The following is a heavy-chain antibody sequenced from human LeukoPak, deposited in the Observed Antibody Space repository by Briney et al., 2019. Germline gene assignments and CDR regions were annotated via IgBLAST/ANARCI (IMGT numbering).Heavy chain of an antibody. Sequence: PSETLYLTCAVSGYSISSGYWWSWVRQPPGKGLEWIGEILHTGSTNYNPSLKSRVTISVDKSKSQFSLKLTSVTAADTAVYYCARNGAYSADSWGQGTLLTVSS. D-gene: IGHD2-15*01. CDR2: ILHTGST. J-gene: IGHJ4*02. CDR3: ARNGAYSADS. V-gene: IGHV4-4*02. CDR1: GYSISSGYW.